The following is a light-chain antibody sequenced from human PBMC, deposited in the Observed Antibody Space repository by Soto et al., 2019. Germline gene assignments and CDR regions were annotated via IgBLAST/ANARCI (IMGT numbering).Light chain of an antibody. J-gene: IGLJ2*01. CDR2: DVS. Sequence: QSVLTQPASVSGSPGQSITISCNGSSSDIGGYNYVSWYQQHPGKVPKLLIFDVSDRPSGISSRFSGSKSGNTASLTISGLQPEDEADYYCSSYTSSITRLFGGGTKVTVL. V-gene: IGLV2-14*03. CDR1: SSDIGGYNY. CDR3: SSYTSSITRL.